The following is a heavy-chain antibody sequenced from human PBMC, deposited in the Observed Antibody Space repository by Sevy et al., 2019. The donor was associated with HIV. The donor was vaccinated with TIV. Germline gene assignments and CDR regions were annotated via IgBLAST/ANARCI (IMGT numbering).Heavy chain of an antibody. Sequence: GGSLRLSCAASGFIFSDYAMSWVRQAPGKGLEWVSSISGADDSTSYADSVKGRFTVSRDNSKNTLYLQMNTLRAEDTALYYCAKFGDYYDSGGYYWYIDFWGRGTLVTVSS. CDR3: AKFGDYYDSGGYYWYIDF. D-gene: IGHD3-22*01. CDR2: ISGADDST. CDR1: GFIFSDYA. J-gene: IGHJ2*01. V-gene: IGHV3-23*01.